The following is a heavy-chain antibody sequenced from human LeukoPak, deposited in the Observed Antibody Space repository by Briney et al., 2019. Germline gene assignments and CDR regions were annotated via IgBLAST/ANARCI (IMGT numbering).Heavy chain of an antibody. CDR1: GFTFSSYS. CDR2: ISSSSSTI. CDR3: AREPYGSGSYQFDY. Sequence: GRSLRLSCAASGFTFSSYSMNWVRQAPGKGLEWVSYISSSSSTIYYADSVKGRFTISRDNAKNSLYLQMNSLRDEDTAVYYCAREPYGSGSYQFDYWGQGTLVTVSS. V-gene: IGHV3-48*02. J-gene: IGHJ4*02. D-gene: IGHD3-10*01.